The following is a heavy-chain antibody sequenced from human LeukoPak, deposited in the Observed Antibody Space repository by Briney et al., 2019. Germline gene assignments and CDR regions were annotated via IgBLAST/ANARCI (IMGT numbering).Heavy chain of an antibody. J-gene: IGHJ6*02. CDR2: IWYDGSNK. CDR1: GFTFSSYG. D-gene: IGHD5-18*01. Sequence: PGGSLRLSCAASGFTFSSYGMHWVRQAPGKGLEWVAGIWYDGSNKYYADSVKGRFTISRDNSKNTLYLQMNSLRAEDTAVYYCARDAAAMEPYGMDVWGQGTTVTVS. V-gene: IGHV3-33*01. CDR3: ARDAAAMEPYGMDV.